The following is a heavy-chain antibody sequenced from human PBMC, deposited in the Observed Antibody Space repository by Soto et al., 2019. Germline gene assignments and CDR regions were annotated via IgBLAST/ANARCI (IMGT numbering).Heavy chain of an antibody. CDR3: ARLVPYGDYAPGWFDP. Sequence: SETLSLTCTVSGGSISSSSYYWGWIRQPPGKGLEWIGSIYYSGSTYYNPSLKSRVTISVDTSKNQFSLKLSSVTAADTAVYYCARLVPYGDYAPGWFDPWGQGTLVTVSS. CDR2: IYYSGST. D-gene: IGHD4-17*01. J-gene: IGHJ5*02. CDR1: GGSISSSSYY. V-gene: IGHV4-39*01.